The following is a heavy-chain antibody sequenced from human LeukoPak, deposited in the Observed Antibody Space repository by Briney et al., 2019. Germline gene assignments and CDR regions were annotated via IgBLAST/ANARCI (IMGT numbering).Heavy chain of an antibody. Sequence: PGRSLRLSCAASGFTFSSYAMHWVRQAPGKGLEWVAVISYDGSNKYYADSVKGRFTISRGNSKNTLYLQMNSLGAEDTAVYYCARDRSYAFDIWGQGTMVTVSS. CDR2: ISYDGSNK. CDR1: GFTFSSYA. CDR3: ARDRSYAFDI. J-gene: IGHJ3*02. V-gene: IGHV3-30-3*01.